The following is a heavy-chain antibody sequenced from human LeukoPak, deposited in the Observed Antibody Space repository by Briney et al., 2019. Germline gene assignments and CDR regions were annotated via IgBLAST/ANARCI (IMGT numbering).Heavy chain of an antibody. V-gene: IGHV3-23*01. J-gene: IGHJ4*02. D-gene: IGHD3-22*01. CDR2: ISGSGGST. CDR1: GFTFSSFA. Sequence: PGGSLRLSCASSGFTFSSFAITWVRQAPGKGLEWVSAISGSGGSTYYADSVKGRYTISRDNSKNTLYLQMNSLRAEDTAVYYCAKGHRTPDHSSGYEAKPTRFDYWGQGTLVTVSS. CDR3: AKGHRTPDHSSGYEAKPTRFDY.